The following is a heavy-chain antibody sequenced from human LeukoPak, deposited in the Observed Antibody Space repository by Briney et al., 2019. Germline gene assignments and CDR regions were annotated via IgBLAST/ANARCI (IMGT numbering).Heavy chain of an antibody. J-gene: IGHJ4*02. CDR3: ARSGYLYYFDY. CDR1: GGSISSYY. D-gene: IGHD3-3*01. V-gene: IGHV4-59*01. Sequence: SETLSLTCTVSGGSISSYYWSWIRQPPGKGLEWIGYIYYSGSTNYNPSLTSRVTISVDTSKNQFSLKLSSVTAADTAVYYCARSGYLYYFDYWGQGTLVTVSS. CDR2: IYYSGST.